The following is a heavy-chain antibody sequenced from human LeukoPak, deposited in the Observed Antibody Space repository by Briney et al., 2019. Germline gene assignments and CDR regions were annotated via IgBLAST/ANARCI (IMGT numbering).Heavy chain of an antibody. J-gene: IGHJ3*01. CDR2: ILTSGTT. V-gene: IGHV4-4*09. CDR3: ARPYSSSAHGTFDL. D-gene: IGHD6-13*01. CDR1: GDSISNYF. Sequence: SETLSLTCTVSGDSISNYFWSWIRQPPGKGLEWIGYILTSGTTNYNPSLKSRVTISVDTSKNQFSLKLNSVTAAGTAVYYCARPYSSSAHGTFDLWGPGTKVTVSS.